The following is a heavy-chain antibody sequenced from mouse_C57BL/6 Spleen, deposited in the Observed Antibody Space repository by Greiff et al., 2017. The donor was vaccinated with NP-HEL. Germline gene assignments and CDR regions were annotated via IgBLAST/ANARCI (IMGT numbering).Heavy chain of an antibody. Sequence: VQLQQSGPELVKPGASVKISCKASGYTFTDYYMNWVKQSPGKSLEWIGDINPNNGGTSYNQKFKGKATLPVDTSSSTAYMGLRSLTSEDSAVYYCARFLFITTVVAVDYWGQGTTLTVSS. CDR2: INPNNGGT. CDR1: GYTFTDYY. J-gene: IGHJ2*01. D-gene: IGHD1-1*01. V-gene: IGHV1-26*01. CDR3: ARFLFITTVVAVDY.